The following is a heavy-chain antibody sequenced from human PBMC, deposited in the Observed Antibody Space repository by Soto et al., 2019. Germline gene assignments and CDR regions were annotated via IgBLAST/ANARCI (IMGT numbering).Heavy chain of an antibody. V-gene: IGHV3-53*01. D-gene: IGHD3-10*01. Sequence: GGSLRLSCAASGFTVSSNYMSWVRQAPGKGLERVSVIYSGCSTYYADSVKGRFTISRDNSKNTLYLQMNSLRAEDTAVYYCAKEAMVRGVRLLGMDVWGQGTTVTVSS. CDR2: IYSGCST. J-gene: IGHJ6*02. CDR3: AKEAMVRGVRLLGMDV. CDR1: GFTVSSNY.